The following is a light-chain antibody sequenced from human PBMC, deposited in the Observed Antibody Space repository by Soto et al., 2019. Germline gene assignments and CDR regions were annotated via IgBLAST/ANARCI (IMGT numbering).Light chain of an antibody. CDR3: SSYAATVYV. CDR2: EVS. CDR1: SSDVGGYNF. V-gene: IGLV2-8*01. J-gene: IGLJ1*01. Sequence: QSALTQPPSASGSPGQSVTISCTGTSSDVGGYNFVSWFQQHPGKVPKLIMYEVSKRPSGVPDRFSGSKSGNTASLTVSGLQADYEADYYCSSYAATVYVFGTGTKLTVL.